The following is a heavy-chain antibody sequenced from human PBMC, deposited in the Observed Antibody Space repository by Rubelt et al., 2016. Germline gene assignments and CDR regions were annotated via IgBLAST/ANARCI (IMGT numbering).Heavy chain of an antibody. CDR1: GYTFTELS. CDR3: ATGQYSSGCDY. D-gene: IGHD6-19*01. J-gene: IGHJ4*02. Sequence: QVQLVQSGAEVKKPGASVKVSCKVSGYTFTELSMHWVRQAPGKGLEWMGGFDPEDGATIYAQRFQCRVTMTEATSTDTAYMELGSLRSEDTAVYYCATGQYSSGCDYWGQGTLVTVSS. CDR2: FDPEDGAT. V-gene: IGHV1-24*01.